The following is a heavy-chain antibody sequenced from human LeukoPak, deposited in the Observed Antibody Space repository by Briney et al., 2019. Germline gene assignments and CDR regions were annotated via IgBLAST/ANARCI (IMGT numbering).Heavy chain of an antibody. Sequence: PGGSLRLSCAASGFTFSSYGMYWVRQAPGKGLEWVAVISYDGSNKYYADSVKGRFTISRDNSKNTLYLQMNSLRAEDTAVYYCANGVDKRAAADFDYWGQGTLVTVSS. CDR2: ISYDGSNK. CDR3: ANGVDKRAAADFDY. CDR1: GFTFSSYG. D-gene: IGHD6-13*01. V-gene: IGHV3-30*18. J-gene: IGHJ4*02.